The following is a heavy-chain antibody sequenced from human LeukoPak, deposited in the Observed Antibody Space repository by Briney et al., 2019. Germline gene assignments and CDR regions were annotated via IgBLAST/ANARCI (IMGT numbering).Heavy chain of an antibody. Sequence: PSETLSLTCTVSGGSISSYYWSWIRQPPGKGLEWIGEINHSGSTNYNPSLKSRVTISVDTSKNQFSLKLSSVTAADTAVYYCARGRVTPDYWGQGTLVTVSS. J-gene: IGHJ4*02. D-gene: IGHD2-21*02. CDR3: ARGRVTPDY. CDR1: GGSISSYY. V-gene: IGHV4-34*01. CDR2: INHSGST.